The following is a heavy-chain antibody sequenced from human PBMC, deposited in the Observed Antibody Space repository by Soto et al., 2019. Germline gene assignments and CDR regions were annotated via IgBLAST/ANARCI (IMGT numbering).Heavy chain of an antibody. Sequence: EVQLVESGGGLVQPGGSLRLSCAVSGFTFSDHYMDWVRQAPGKGLEWVGRSRNKANSYTTEYAASVKGRFTISRDDSNNSLFLQMSSPQTEDTAVYYCARVGGNYAPDYGGQGALVTVSS. CDR3: ARVGGNYAPDY. CDR1: GFTFSDHY. V-gene: IGHV3-72*01. D-gene: IGHD3-16*01. J-gene: IGHJ4*02. CDR2: SRNKANSYTT.